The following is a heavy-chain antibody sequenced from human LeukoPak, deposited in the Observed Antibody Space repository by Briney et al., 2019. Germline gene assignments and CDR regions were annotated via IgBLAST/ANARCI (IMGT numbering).Heavy chain of an antibody. V-gene: IGHV1-2*02. D-gene: IGHD2-2*01. J-gene: IGHJ4*02. CDR3: ARVSTRARPLEVYY. CDR2: INPNSGGT. CDR1: GYTFTGYY. Sequence: ASVKVSCKASGYTFTGYYMHWVRQAPGQGLEWMGWINPNSGGTNYAQKFQGRVTMTRDTSINTAYMELSRLRSDDTAVHYCARVSTRARPLEVYYWGQGTLVTVSS.